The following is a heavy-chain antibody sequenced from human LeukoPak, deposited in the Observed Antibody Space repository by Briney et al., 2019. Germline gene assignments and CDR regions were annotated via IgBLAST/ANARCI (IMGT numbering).Heavy chain of an antibody. CDR3: ARSNPNRNALDL. V-gene: IGHV3-7*01. CDR1: GFTLNSYL. CDR2: INKDGSEE. Sequence: GGSLRLSCAASGFTLNSYLMSWVRQAPGRGLEWVANINKDGSEENYLDSVKGRFTVSRDNAKNSLCLQMNSLRGEDTAVYYCARSNPNRNALDLWGQGTMVTISS. D-gene: IGHD1-14*01. J-gene: IGHJ3*01.